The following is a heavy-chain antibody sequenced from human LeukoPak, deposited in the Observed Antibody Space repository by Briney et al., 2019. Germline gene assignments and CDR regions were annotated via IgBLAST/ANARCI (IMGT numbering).Heavy chain of an antibody. CDR1: GLTFGSYA. V-gene: IGHV3-23*01. CDR3: ARDYADYVGYFFFDY. CDR2: ISGGGETT. J-gene: IGHJ4*02. D-gene: IGHD4-17*01. Sequence: GGSLRLSCAASGLTFGSYAMNWVRQAPGKGLEWVSSISGGGETTYYADSAKGRFTISRDNSKNTLYLQMNSLRAEDTAVYYCARDYADYVGYFFFDYWGQGTLVTVSS.